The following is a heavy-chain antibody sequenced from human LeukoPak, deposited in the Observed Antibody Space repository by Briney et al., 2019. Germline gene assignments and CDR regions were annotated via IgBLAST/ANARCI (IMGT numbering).Heavy chain of an antibody. D-gene: IGHD6-19*01. CDR1: GYSISSGYY. CDR3: ARAPGSGWSN. V-gene: IGHV4-38-2*01. CDR2: ISNGGAT. J-gene: IGHJ4*02. Sequence: PSETLSLTCAVSGYSISSGYYWGWIRQPPGEVLEWFASISNGGATNYKPSLKSRVTISVDTFKNQFSLKLTSVTAADTAMYYCARAPGSGWSNWGQGALVTVSS.